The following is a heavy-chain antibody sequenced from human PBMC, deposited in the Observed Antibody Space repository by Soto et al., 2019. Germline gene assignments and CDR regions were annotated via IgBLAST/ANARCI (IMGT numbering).Heavy chain of an antibody. CDR3: ANGRATYGLLTHDY. CDR2: LTGSSSNI. D-gene: IGHD3-10*01. J-gene: IGHJ4*02. CDR1: GFSFRNYA. Sequence: EVQLLESGGGLVQPGGSLRLSCAASGFSFRNYAMSWVRQAPGKGLEWISTLTGSSSNIYYADSVKGRFAISRDNSRNTLYLQMNSLTAEDTAVYYCANGRATYGLLTHDYWGQGTRVTVSS. V-gene: IGHV3-23*01.